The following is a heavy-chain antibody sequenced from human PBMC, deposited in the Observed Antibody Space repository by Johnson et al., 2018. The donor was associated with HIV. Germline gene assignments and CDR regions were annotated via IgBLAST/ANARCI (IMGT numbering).Heavy chain of an antibody. CDR2: ISHDGSKK. V-gene: IGHV3-30*04. Sequence: QVQLVESGGGLLQPGRSLRLSCAASGFSFSPYALHWVRQTPGKGLEWVAVISHDGSKKYYADSVEGRFTISRDNFKNSLYLQMNSLRAEDTAFYYCAKPITGMVLLPGDAFDIWGQGTMVTVSS. J-gene: IGHJ3*02. D-gene: IGHD3-16*01. CDR1: GFSFSPYA. CDR3: AKPITGMVLLPGDAFDI.